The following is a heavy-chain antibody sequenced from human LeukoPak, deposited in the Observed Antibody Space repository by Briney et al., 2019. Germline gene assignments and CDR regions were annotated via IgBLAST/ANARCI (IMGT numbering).Heavy chain of an antibody. CDR2: IYSSGTT. Sequence: SETLSLTCTVSGGSISTYYWSWIRQPAAKGLEWIGRIYSSGTTTYNPSFKSRVTMSLDTSNNQLSLKLTSVTAADTAVYYCARVSPIPAAGSSYYFAMDVWGQGTTVTVSS. V-gene: IGHV4-4*07. J-gene: IGHJ6*02. CDR1: GGSISTYY. CDR3: ARVSPIPAAGSSYYFAMDV. D-gene: IGHD6-13*01.